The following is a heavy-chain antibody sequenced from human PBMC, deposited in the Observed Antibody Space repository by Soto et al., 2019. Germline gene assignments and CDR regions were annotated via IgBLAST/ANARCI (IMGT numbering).Heavy chain of an antibody. CDR2: IYYSGST. CDR3: ARHRYYYDSSGYPNWFDP. V-gene: IGHV4-39*01. Sequence: PSETLSLTCTVSGGSISSSSYYWGWIRQPPGKGLEWIGSIYYSGSTYYNPSLKSRVTISVDTSKNQFSLKLSSVTAADTAVYYCARHRYYYDSSGYPNWFDPWGQGTLVTV. CDR1: GGSISSSSYY. J-gene: IGHJ5*02. D-gene: IGHD3-22*01.